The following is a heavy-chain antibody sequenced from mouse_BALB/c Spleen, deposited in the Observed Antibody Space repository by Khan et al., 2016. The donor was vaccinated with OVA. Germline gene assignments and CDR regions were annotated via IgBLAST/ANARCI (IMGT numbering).Heavy chain of an antibody. CDR3: KRLAYYYNSEGVAY. Sequence: EVELVESGGDLVKPGGSLKLSCAASGFTFSTYGMSWVRQTPDKRLEWVATISSGGSYTYYPDSVKGRFTISRDNAKNTLNLQMRSLKSADTAMYNCKRLAYYYNSEGVAYWGQGTLVSVSA. J-gene: IGHJ3*01. V-gene: IGHV5-6*01. CDR1: GFTFSTYG. D-gene: IGHD1-1*01. CDR2: ISSGGSYT.